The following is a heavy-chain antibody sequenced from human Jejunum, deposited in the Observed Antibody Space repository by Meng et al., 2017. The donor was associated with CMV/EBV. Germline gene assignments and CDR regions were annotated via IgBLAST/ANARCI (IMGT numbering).Heavy chain of an antibody. CDR1: GFTFSDHY. CDR3: ARGPSPPD. J-gene: IGHJ4*02. Sequence: LSCAASGFTFSDHYIDWVRQAPGKGLEWVGRTRNKANSYTTEYAASVKGRFTISRDDSKNSVYLQMNSLKIEDTAVYYCARGPSPPDWGQGTLVTVSS. V-gene: IGHV3-72*01. CDR2: TRNKANSYTT.